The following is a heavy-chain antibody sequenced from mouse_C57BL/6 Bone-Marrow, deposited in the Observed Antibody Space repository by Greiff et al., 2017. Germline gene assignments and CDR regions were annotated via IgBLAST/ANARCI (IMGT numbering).Heavy chain of an antibody. Sequence: QVQLQQPGAELVRPGSSVKLSCKASGYTFTSYWMHWVKQRPIQGLEWIGNIDPSDSETHYNQKFKDKATLTVDNSSSTAYMQLSSLTSEDSAVYYCARGTDYAMDYWGQGTSVTVSS. V-gene: IGHV1-52*01. CDR2: IDPSDSET. J-gene: IGHJ4*01. CDR1: GYTFTSYW. D-gene: IGHD3-3*01. CDR3: ARGTDYAMDY.